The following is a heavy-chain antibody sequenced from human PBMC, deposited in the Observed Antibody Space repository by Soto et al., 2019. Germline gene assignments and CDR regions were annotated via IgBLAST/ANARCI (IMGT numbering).Heavy chain of an antibody. CDR1: GFTFSDYY. D-gene: IGHD3-16*01. V-gene: IGHV3-11*06. J-gene: IGHJ3*02. CDR3: VRDSSPDYGGRKEFGAFDI. Sequence: QVQLLESGGGLVKPGGSQRLSCATSGFTFSDYYMGWVRQAPGKGLELISYISGSGSYTLYADSVKGRFTVSRDNANNALSLLMSSLRGEDTAMYYCVRDSSPDYGGRKEFGAFDIWGRGTVVTVSS. CDR2: ISGSGSYT.